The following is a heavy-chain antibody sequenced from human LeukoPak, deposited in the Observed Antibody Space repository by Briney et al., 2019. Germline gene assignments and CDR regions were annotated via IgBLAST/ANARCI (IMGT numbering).Heavy chain of an antibody. V-gene: IGHV4-59*08. CDR1: GGSISGYY. Sequence: PSETLSLTCTVAGGSISGYYWSWIRQPPGKGLEWIAYIYSSGSTNFNPSLQSGVTISVDTSKNQFSLKLSSVTAADTAMYYCARRSLAAPGKGAFDIWGQGTMVTVSS. J-gene: IGHJ3*02. CDR2: IYSSGST. CDR3: ARRSLAAPGKGAFDI. D-gene: IGHD6-13*01.